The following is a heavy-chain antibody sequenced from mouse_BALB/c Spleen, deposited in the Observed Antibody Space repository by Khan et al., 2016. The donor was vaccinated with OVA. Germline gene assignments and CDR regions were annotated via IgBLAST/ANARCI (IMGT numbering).Heavy chain of an antibody. V-gene: IGHV2-4-1*01. D-gene: IGHD2-14*01. CDR1: GFSLTTYG. CDR3: DRNSYRDDFTY. Sequence: QVQLKQSGPGLLQPSQSLSITCTVSGFSLTTYGVHWVRQSPGKGLEWLGLILSGGNTDYNAAFISRLLISKDKSKSQVFFLLYNLHVDDTAIYYGDRNSYRDDFTYGGQGTMVTVSA. J-gene: IGHJ3*01. CDR2: ILSGGNT.